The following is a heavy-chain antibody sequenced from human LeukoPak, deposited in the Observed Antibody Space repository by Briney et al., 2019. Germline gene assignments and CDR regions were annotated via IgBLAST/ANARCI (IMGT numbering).Heavy chain of an antibody. V-gene: IGHV3-21*01. J-gene: IGHJ4*02. CDR1: GFTVSSYS. D-gene: IGHD6-6*01. CDR2: ISSSSSYI. Sequence: GGSLRLSCAASGFTVSSYSMNWVRQAPGKGLEWVSSISSSSSYIYYADSVKGRFTISRDNAKNSLYLQMNSLRAEDTAVYYCASSSIAAPDYWGQGTLVTVSS. CDR3: ASSSIAAPDY.